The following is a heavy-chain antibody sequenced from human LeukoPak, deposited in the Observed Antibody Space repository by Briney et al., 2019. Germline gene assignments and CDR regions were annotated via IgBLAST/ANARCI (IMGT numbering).Heavy chain of an antibody. CDR1: GFTFSSYS. CDR3: ARDSYYDFWSGYSYYYYYMDV. CDR2: ISSSSSYI. J-gene: IGHJ6*03. V-gene: IGHV3-21*01. D-gene: IGHD3-3*01. Sequence: PGGSLRLSCAASGFTFSSYSMNWVRQAPGKGLEWVSSISSSSSYIYYADSVKGRFTISRDNAKNSLYLQMNSLRAEDTAVYYCARDSYYDFWSGYSYYYYYMDVWGKGTTVTVSS.